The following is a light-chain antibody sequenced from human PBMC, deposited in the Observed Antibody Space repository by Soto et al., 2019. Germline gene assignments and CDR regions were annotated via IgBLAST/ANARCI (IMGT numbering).Light chain of an antibody. CDR3: CSYRSGPTWV. J-gene: IGLJ3*02. V-gene: IGLV2-14*01. CDR1: SSDVGGYNY. CDR2: EVT. Sequence: QSALTQPASVSGSPGQSITISCTGTSSDVGGYNYVSWYQQHPGKAPKLMIYEVTNRPSGVSHRFSGSKSGNSASLTISGLQAEDEADYYCCSYRSGPTWVFGGGTKLTVL.